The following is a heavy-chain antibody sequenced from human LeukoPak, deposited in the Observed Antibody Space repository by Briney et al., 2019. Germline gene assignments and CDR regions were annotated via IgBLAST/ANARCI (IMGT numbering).Heavy chain of an antibody. CDR1: GGSFSGYY. D-gene: IGHD3-22*01. J-gene: IGHJ4*02. CDR3: ARANYYDSSERGLDY. CDR2: INHSGST. V-gene: IGHV4-34*01. Sequence: SETLSLTCAVYGGSFSGYYWSWIRQPPGKGLEWIGEINHSGSTNYNPSLKSRVTISVDTSKNQFSLKLSSVTAADTAVYYCARANYYDSSERGLDYWGQGTLVTVSS.